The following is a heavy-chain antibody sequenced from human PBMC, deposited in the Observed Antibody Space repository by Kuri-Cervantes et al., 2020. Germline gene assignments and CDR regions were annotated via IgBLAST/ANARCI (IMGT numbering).Heavy chain of an antibody. CDR3: ARDNIVVVPAAILGYYYYGMGV. CDR1: GYTFTSSG. V-gene: IGHV1-18*01. D-gene: IGHD2-2*02. Sequence: ASVKVSCKASGYTFTSSGISWVRQAPGQGLEWMGWISAYNGNTNYAQKLQGRVTMTRDTSISTAYMELSRLRSDDTAVYYCARDNIVVVPAAILGYYYYGMGVWGQGTTVTVSS. J-gene: IGHJ6*02. CDR2: ISAYNGNT.